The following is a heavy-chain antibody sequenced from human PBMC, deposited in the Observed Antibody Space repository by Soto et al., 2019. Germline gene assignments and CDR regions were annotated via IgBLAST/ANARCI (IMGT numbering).Heavy chain of an antibody. Sequence: XGSLGLSCAASGFTFSSYSMSGVRQAPGKGLEWVSGFRSSGDGGTTYYADSVKGRFTISRDNSKNTLFLQMNSLRAEDTAIYYCAKKVNSGPGSQYFDYWGQGTLVTVPS. CDR1: GFTFSSYS. CDR2: FRSSGDGGTT. V-gene: IGHV3-23*01. D-gene: IGHD3-10*01. J-gene: IGHJ4*02. CDR3: AKKVNSGPGSQYFDY.